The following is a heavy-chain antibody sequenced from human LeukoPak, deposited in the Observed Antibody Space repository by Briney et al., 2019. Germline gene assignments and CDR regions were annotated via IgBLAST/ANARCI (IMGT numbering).Heavy chain of an antibody. CDR1: GGSITNTNYY. CDR2: LFYSGST. V-gene: IGHV4-39*02. J-gene: IGHJ4*02. D-gene: IGHD3-10*01. Sequence: SETLSLTCTVSGGSITNTNYYWGWIRQPPEKGLEYIGSLFYSGSTSYNPSLKSRVTTSIDTSKNHLSLKLNSVTAADTAVYYCAGLFVGEYYGSGYYFDDWGQGTLVTVTS. CDR3: AGLFVGEYYGSGYYFDD.